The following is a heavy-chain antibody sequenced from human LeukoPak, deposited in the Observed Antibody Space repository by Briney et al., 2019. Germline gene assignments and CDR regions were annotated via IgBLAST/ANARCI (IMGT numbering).Heavy chain of an antibody. CDR1: GFTFSDYW. V-gene: IGHV3-7*01. CDR3: ARDETDYDILTGYSYYFDY. Sequence: GGSLGLSCAASGFTFSDYWMNWVRQAPGKGLEWVANIKQDGGETYYVDSVKGRFTISRDNTKKSLYLQMNSLRAEDTAVYYCARDETDYDILTGYSYYFDYWCQGTLVNVSS. CDR2: IKQDGGET. J-gene: IGHJ4*02. D-gene: IGHD3-9*01.